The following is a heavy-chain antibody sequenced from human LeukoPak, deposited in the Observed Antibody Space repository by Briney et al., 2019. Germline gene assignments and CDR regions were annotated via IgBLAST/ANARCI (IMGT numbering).Heavy chain of an antibody. V-gene: IGHV1-18*01. CDR2: ISANSGNT. J-gene: IGHJ5*02. Sequence: ASVKVSCKASGNTFSNYGFSWVRQAPGQGLEWMGWISANSGNTDYAQNFKGRVTLTADTSTGIAYMELRSLTSDDTAVYYCARDVGVTRFDPWGQGTLVTVSS. CDR3: ARDVGVTRFDP. D-gene: IGHD3-22*01. CDR1: GNTFSNYG.